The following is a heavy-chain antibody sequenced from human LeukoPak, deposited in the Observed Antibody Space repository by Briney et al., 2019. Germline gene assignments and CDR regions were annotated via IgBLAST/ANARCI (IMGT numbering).Heavy chain of an antibody. V-gene: IGHV4-38-2*02. CDR3: ARRVTTIFRAVYYFDY. Sequence: PSETLSLTCSVSGYSITSGYYWDWIRQPPGKGLEWIASIYHSGKSYYNPSLESRVTISVDTSKNQISLKMRSVTAADTAVYYCARRVTTIFRAVYYFDYWGQGTLVTVSS. D-gene: IGHD3-9*01. J-gene: IGHJ4*02. CDR2: IYHSGKS. CDR1: GYSITSGYY.